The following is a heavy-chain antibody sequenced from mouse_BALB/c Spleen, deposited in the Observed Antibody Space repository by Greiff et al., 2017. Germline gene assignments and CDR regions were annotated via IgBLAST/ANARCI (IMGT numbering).Heavy chain of an antibody. CDR1: GFTFSSFG. CDR2: ISSGSSTI. J-gene: IGHJ3*01. V-gene: IGHV5-17*02. CDR3: ARSADGYLFAY. D-gene: IGHD2-3*01. Sequence: DVKLVESGGGLVQPGGSRKLSCAASGFTFSSFGMHWVRQAPEKGLEWVAYISSGSSTIYYADTVKGRFTISRDNPKNTLFLQTTSLRSEDTAMYYCARSADGYLFAYWGQGTLVTVSA.